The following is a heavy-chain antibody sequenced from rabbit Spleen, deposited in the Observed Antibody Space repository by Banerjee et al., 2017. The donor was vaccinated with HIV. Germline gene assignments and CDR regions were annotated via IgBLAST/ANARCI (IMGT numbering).Heavy chain of an antibody. Sequence: QSLEESGGGLVQPEGFLTLTCTASGVSSSGSSYICWDRQAPVKGLEWIGCIELGSSGFTYFASWAKGRFTITKPSSTTVTLQMTSLTAADTATYFCARDTGTSFSTYGMDLWGPGTLVTVS. CDR1: GVSSSGSSY. J-gene: IGHJ6*01. V-gene: IGHV1S40*01. CDR3: ARDTGTSFSTYGMDL. D-gene: IGHD8-1*01. CDR2: IELGSSGFT.